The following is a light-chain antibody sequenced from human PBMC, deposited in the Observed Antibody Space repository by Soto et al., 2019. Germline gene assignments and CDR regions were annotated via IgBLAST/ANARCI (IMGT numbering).Light chain of an antibody. CDR2: GAS. V-gene: IGKV3-20*01. J-gene: IGKJ1*01. CDR1: QSVSSN. Sequence: EIVSTQSPGTLSLSPGERATLSCRASQSVSSNLAWYQQKPGQDPRILIYGASTRATGIPVRFSGSGSGTDFNLTISRLQTEDFAVYVCHQDFNLPWTFGQGTKVDIK. CDR3: HQDFNLPWT.